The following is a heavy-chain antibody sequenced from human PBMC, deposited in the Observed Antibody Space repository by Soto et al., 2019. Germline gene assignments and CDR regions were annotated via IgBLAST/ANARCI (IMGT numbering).Heavy chain of an antibody. Sequence: PSETLSLTCTVSGGSISSSSYYWGWIRQPPGKGLEWIGSIYYSGSTYYNPSLKSRVTISVDTSKNQFSLKLSSVTAADTAVYYCATLERRYYDFWSGYGQDNWFDPWGQGTLVTVSS. CDR2: IYYSGST. V-gene: IGHV4-39*01. D-gene: IGHD3-3*01. CDR3: ATLERRYYDFWSGYGQDNWFDP. J-gene: IGHJ5*02. CDR1: GGSISSSSYY.